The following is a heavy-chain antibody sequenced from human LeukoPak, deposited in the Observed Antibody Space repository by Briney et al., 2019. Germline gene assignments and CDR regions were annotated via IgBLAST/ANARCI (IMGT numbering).Heavy chain of an antibody. V-gene: IGHV1-69*13. CDR2: IISIFGTR. Sequence: SVKVSCNATSATFNNNAISCLRQAPRHALEWLGGIISIFGTRNYAQKFQGRSRVTAAEDTSTAYMDLRRLTSEAAAESYCSRDARHRYCLGTICYLGWFDPWGEGTLVTLSS. CDR1: SATFNNNA. CDR3: SRDARHRYCLGTICYLGWFDP. D-gene: IGHD2-2*01. J-gene: IGHJ5*02.